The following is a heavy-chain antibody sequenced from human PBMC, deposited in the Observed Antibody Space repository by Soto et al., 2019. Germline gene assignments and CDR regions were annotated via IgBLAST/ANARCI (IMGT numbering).Heavy chain of an antibody. Sequence: QVQLVQSGAEVKKPGASVKVSCKASGYTFTSYGISWVRQAPGLGLEWMGWISAYNGNTNYAQKLQGRVTMTTDTSTSAAYMELRSLRSDDTAVYYCARDRIEMDYYYGMDVWGQGTTVTVSS. CDR2: ISAYNGNT. V-gene: IGHV1-18*04. J-gene: IGHJ6*02. CDR1: GYTFTSYG. CDR3: ARDRIEMDYYYGMDV.